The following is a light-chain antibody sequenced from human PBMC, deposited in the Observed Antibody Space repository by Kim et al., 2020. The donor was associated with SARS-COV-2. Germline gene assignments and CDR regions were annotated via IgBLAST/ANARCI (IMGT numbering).Light chain of an antibody. V-gene: IGKV3-20*01. Sequence: SWSPGERATLSCRASQSFSGSSLAWYQQKPGQSPRLLISGASTRATDIPDRFSGSGSGTDFTLSISRLEPEDSAVYYCQQYGNSFNFGQGTKLEI. J-gene: IGKJ2*01. CDR2: GAS. CDR3: QQYGNSFN. CDR1: QSFSGSS.